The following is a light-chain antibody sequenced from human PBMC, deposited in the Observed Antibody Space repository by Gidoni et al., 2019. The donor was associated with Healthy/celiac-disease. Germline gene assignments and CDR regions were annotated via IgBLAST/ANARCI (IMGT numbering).Light chain of an antibody. CDR1: SSDVGGYNY. CDR3: SSYTSSSVG. J-gene: IGLJ2*01. V-gene: IGLV2-14*01. Sequence: QSVLTQPASVSGSPGKSITISCTGTSSDVGGYNYVSWYQQHPGKAPTLMIYDVSNRPSGVSNRLSGSKSGNTASLTISGRQAEDEADYYCSSYTSSSVGFGGGTKLTVL. CDR2: DVS.